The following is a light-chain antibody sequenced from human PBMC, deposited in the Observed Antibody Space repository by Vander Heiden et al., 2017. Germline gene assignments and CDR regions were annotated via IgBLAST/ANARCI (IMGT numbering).Light chain of an antibody. CDR2: GAS. CDR3: QQYNNWPLT. CDR1: QSVSSI. J-gene: IGKJ3*01. Sequence: EIVMTQSPATLSVSPGERATLSCRASQSVSSILAWYQQKPGQAPRLLIYGASTRATGIPARLSGSGSGTEFTLTISSLQSEDFAVYYCQQYNNWPLTFGPGTKVHIK. V-gene: IGKV3-15*01.